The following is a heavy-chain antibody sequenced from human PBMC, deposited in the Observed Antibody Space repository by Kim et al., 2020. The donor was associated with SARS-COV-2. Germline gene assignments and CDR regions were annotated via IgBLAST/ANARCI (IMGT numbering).Heavy chain of an antibody. CDR2: IYYSGST. D-gene: IGHD3-10*01. CDR3: ARRSGSLDAFDI. Sequence: SETLSLTCTVSGGSISSSSYYWGWIRQPPGKGLEWIGSIYYSGSTYYNPSLKSRVTISVDTSKNQFSLKLSSVTAADTAVYYCARRSGSLDAFDIWGQGTMVTVSS. CDR1: GGSISSSSYY. J-gene: IGHJ3*02. V-gene: IGHV4-39*01.